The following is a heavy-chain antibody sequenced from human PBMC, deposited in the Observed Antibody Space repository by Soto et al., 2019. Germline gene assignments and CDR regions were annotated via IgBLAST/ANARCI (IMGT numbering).Heavy chain of an antibody. CDR1: GDSISSDGYH. V-gene: IGHV4-30-4*01. CDR2: IYNGGRT. D-gene: IGHD2-8*01. J-gene: IGHJ4*02. Sequence: PSETLSLTCTVSGDSISSDGYHWSWIRQSPGKGLEWIGYIYNGGRTFYRPSLESRIKMSLDATKNSYSLRLTSVTAADTAVYYCARAPVGMDSINFFDHWGQGVLVTVSS. CDR3: ARAPVGMDSINFFDH.